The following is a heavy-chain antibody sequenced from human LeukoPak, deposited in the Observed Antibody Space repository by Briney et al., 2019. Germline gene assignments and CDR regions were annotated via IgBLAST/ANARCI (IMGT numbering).Heavy chain of an antibody. V-gene: IGHV1-24*01. CDR3: ATPSGQWLDPYYFDY. CDR2: FDPEDGET. CDR1: GYTLTELS. J-gene: IGHJ4*02. D-gene: IGHD6-19*01. Sequence: ASVKVSCKVSGYTLTELSMHWVRQAPGKGLEWMGGFDPEDGETIYAQKFQGRVTMTEDTSTDTAYMELSSLRSEDTAVSYCATPSGQWLDPYYFDYWGQGTLVTVSS.